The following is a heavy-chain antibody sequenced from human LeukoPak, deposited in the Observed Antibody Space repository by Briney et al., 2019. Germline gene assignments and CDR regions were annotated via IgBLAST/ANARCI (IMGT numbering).Heavy chain of an antibody. CDR2: ISGSGGST. Sequence: GGSLRLSCAASGFTFSSYAISWVRQAPGKGLEWVSAISGSGGSTYYADSVKGRFTISRDNSKNTLYLQMNSLRAEDTAVYYCAKPDIVVVVAAFFDYWGQGTLVTVSS. CDR3: AKPDIVVVVAAFFDY. D-gene: IGHD2-15*01. CDR1: GFTFSSYA. J-gene: IGHJ4*02. V-gene: IGHV3-23*01.